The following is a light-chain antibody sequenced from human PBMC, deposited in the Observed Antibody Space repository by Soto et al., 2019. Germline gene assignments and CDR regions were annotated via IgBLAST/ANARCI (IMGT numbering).Light chain of an antibody. CDR2: LGS. V-gene: IGKV2-28*01. J-gene: IGKJ5*01. CDR1: QSLLHSNGYNY. CDR3: MQDLQTPIT. Sequence: DIVMTQSPLSLPVTPGEPASISCRSSQSLLHSNGYNYLDWYLQKPGQSPQLLIYLGSNRASGVPDRFSGSGPGTDFTLRISRVEAEDVGVYYCMQDLQTPITLGQGTRLEIK.